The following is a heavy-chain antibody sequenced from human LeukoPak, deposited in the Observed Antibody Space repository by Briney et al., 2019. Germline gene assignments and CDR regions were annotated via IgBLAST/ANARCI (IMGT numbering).Heavy chain of an antibody. CDR1: GYTFTNYG. CDR3: ARDVVPYCSGGSCYGWFDP. Sequence: GASVKVSCXASGYTFTNYGISWVRQAHGQGLEWMGWISAYNGNTNYAQKLQGRVTMTTDTSTSTAYMELRSLRSDDTAVYYCARDVVPYCSGGSCYGWFDPWGQGTLVTVSS. D-gene: IGHD2-15*01. J-gene: IGHJ5*02. CDR2: ISAYNGNT. V-gene: IGHV1-18*01.